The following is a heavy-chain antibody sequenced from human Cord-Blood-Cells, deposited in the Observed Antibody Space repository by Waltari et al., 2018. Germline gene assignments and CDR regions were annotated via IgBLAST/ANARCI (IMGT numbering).Heavy chain of an antibody. V-gene: IGHV1-69*01. D-gene: IGHD3-22*01. CDR3: ARVRYYDSSGYYYYFDY. CDR1: GGTFSSYA. J-gene: IGHJ4*02. Sequence: QVQLVQSGAEVKKPGSSVKVYCKASGGTFSSYAISWVRQTPGQGLEWMGGIIPIFGTANYAQKFQGRVTITADESTSTAYMELSSLRSEDTAVYYCARVRYYDSSGYYYYFDYWGQGTLVTVSS. CDR2: IIPIFGTA.